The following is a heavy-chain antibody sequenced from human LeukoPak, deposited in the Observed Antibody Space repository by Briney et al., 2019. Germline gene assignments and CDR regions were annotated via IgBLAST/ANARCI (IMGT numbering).Heavy chain of an antibody. Sequence: GGSLRLSCAASGFTFSSYGMSWVRQAPGKGLEWVSAINNSGGGTFYADSVKGRFTISRDNSKNTLYLQMSSLRADDTAVCYCARTLSGYDYWGQGTLVTVSS. CDR1: GFTFSSYG. J-gene: IGHJ4*02. V-gene: IGHV3-23*01. CDR2: INNSGGGT. CDR3: ARTLSGYDY. D-gene: IGHD5-12*01.